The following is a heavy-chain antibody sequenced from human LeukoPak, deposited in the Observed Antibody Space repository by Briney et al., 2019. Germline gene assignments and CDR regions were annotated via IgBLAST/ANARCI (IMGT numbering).Heavy chain of an antibody. CDR3: ARDRGWLQFDY. V-gene: IGHV3-7*04. D-gene: IGHD5-24*01. CDR2: IKPDGSEI. CDR1: GFSFSTSW. Sequence: GGSLRLSCAGSGFSFSTSWINWVRQAPGKGLQWVANIKPDGSEINYVDSVKGRFTISRDNTKNSLYLEMNSLRAEDTAVYYCARDRGWLQFDYWGQGTVVTVSS. J-gene: IGHJ4*02.